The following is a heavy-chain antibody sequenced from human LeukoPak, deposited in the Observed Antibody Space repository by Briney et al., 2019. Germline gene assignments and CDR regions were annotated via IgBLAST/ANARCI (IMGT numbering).Heavy chain of an antibody. J-gene: IGHJ3*02. CDR2: INHSGST. CDR3: ARDPAYYYDSSGYYRYTPFDI. Sequence: PSETLSLTCAVYGGSFSGYYWSWIRQPPGKGLEWIGEINHSGSTNYNPSLKSRVTISVDTSKNQFSLKLSSVTAADTAVYYCARDPAYYYDSSGYYRYTPFDIWGQGTMVTVYS. CDR1: GGSFSGYY. V-gene: IGHV4-34*01. D-gene: IGHD3-22*01.